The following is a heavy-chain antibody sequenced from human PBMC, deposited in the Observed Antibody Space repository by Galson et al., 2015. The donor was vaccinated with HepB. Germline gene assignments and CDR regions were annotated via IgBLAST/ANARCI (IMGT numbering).Heavy chain of an antibody. Sequence: SVKVSCKASGYTFTSYYMHWVRQAPGQGLEWMGIINPSGGSTSYAQKFQGRVTMTRDTSTSTVYMELSSLRSEDTAVYYCARGRAGYCSSTSCPPGHFDYWGQGTLVTVSS. V-gene: IGHV1-46*01. CDR2: INPSGGST. CDR3: ARGRAGYCSSTSCPPGHFDY. D-gene: IGHD2-2*01. J-gene: IGHJ4*02. CDR1: GYTFTSYY.